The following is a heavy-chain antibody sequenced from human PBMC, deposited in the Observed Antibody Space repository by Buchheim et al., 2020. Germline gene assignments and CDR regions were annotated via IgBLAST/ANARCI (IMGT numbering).Heavy chain of an antibody. Sequence: EVQLVESGGDLVKPGESLRLSCAASEFTFTNAWMSWIRQAPGKGLEWVGRIRSSTDGGTTDYAVPVKGRFTISRDDSENTLYLRMNSLKTEDTAVYYCTTLMKSARLSSDYWGQGTL. CDR2: IRSSTDGGTT. J-gene: IGHJ4*02. CDR1: EFTFTNAW. CDR3: TTLMKSARLSSDY. V-gene: IGHV3-15*01. D-gene: IGHD6-6*01.